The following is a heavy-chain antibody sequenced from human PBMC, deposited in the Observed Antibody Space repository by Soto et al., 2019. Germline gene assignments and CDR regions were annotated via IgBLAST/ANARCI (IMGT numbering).Heavy chain of an antibody. CDR3: ARPSDYGDYEYYFDY. V-gene: IGHV1-3*01. J-gene: IGHJ4*02. Sequence: ASVKVSCKASGYTFTSYAMHWVRRAPGQRLEWMGWINAGNGNTKYSQKFQGRVTITRDTSASTAYMELSSLRSEDTAVYYCARPSDYGDYEYYFDYWGQGTLVTVSS. D-gene: IGHD4-17*01. CDR1: GYTFTSYA. CDR2: INAGNGNT.